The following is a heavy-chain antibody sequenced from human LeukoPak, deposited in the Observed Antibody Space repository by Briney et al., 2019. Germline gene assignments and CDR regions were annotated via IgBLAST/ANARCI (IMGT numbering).Heavy chain of an antibody. Sequence: SETLSLTCTVSGGSIGSSSYYWGWIRQPPGKGLEWIGSIYYSGSTYYNPSLKSRVTISVDTSKNQFSLKLSSVTAADTAVYYCARGLSDDSFDYWGQGTLVTVSS. CDR1: GGSIGSSSYY. CDR3: ARGLSDDSFDY. CDR2: IYYSGST. J-gene: IGHJ4*02. V-gene: IGHV4-39*01. D-gene: IGHD3-22*01.